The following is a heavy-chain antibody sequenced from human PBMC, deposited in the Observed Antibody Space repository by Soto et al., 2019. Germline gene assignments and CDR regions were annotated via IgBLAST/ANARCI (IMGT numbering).Heavy chain of an antibody. CDR2: IYPGDSDT. V-gene: IGHV5-51*01. Sequence: PGEFLKLLRMASRYSFTSYSIGWVRQMPGKGLEWMGIIYPGDSDTRYSPSFQGQVTISADKSISTAYLQWSSLKASDTAMYYCARHPRLQQLANAGIDYWGQGTLVTVSS. CDR3: ARHPRLQQLANAGIDY. CDR1: RYSFTSYS. J-gene: IGHJ4*02. D-gene: IGHD6-13*01.